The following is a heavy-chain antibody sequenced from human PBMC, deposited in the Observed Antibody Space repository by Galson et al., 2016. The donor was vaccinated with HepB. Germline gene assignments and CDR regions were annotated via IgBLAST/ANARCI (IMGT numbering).Heavy chain of an antibody. CDR3: ARAPIVGSRTRFDP. CDR2: IYYSGIT. J-gene: IGHJ5*02. D-gene: IGHD1-26*01. CDR1: GGSVSSGSYY. Sequence: LSLTCTVSGGSVSSGSYYWRWIRQPPGKGLKWIAYIYYSGITYYNSSLKSRVTISVDTSKNQFSLKLSSVTAADSAVYYCARAPIVGSRTRFDPWGQGTQFIVSS. V-gene: IGHV4-61*01.